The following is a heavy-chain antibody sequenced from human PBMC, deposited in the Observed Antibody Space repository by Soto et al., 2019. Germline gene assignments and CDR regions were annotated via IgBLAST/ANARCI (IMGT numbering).Heavy chain of an antibody. CDR2: INTHNGNT. D-gene: IGHD3-10*01. CDR1: GFTFSNYG. J-gene: IGHJ5*02. V-gene: IGHV1-18*01. Sequence: ASVKVSCKGSGFTFSNYGISWGGQAPGQGGEWIGWINTHNGNTTHAQKLQGRVTMTTDTSTSTAYMELRSLRSDDTAVYYCARGVGSGTYYNQYNWFDPWGQGTLVTVSS. CDR3: ARGVGSGTYYNQYNWFDP.